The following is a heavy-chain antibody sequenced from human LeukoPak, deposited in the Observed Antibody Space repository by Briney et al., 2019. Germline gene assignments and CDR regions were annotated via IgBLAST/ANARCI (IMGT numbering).Heavy chain of an antibody. CDR2: ISSSSSYI. CDR3: ARAASSRAFDI. V-gene: IGHV3-21*01. D-gene: IGHD6-6*01. Sequence: PGGTLRLSCAASGLTFSSYSMNWVRKAPGKGLEWVSSISSSSSYIYYADSVKGRFTISRDNAKNSLYLQMNSLRAEDTAVYYCARAASSRAFDIWGQGTMVTVSS. CDR1: GLTFSSYS. J-gene: IGHJ3*02.